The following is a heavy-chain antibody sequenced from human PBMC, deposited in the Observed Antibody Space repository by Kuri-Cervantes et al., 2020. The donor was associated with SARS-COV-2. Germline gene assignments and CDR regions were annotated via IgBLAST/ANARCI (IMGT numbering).Heavy chain of an antibody. CDR1: GYTFTGYY. CDR3: ARDHLVDTAMVFDP. CDR2: INPNSGGT. Sequence: ASVKVSCKASGYTFTGYYMHWVRQAPGQGLEWMGRINPNSGGTNYAQKFQGWVTMTRDTSISTAYMELSRLRSDDTAVYYCARDHLVDTAMVFDPWGQGTLVTVSS. J-gene: IGHJ5*02. V-gene: IGHV1-2*04. D-gene: IGHD5-18*01.